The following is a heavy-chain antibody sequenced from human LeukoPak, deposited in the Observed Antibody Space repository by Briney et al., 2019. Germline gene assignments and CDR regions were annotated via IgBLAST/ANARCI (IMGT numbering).Heavy chain of an antibody. V-gene: IGHV4-38-2*01. D-gene: IGHD3-10*02. CDR1: GYSISSGYY. J-gene: IGHJ4*02. CDR2: IYHSGST. CDR3: CITMLSGDFDY. Sequence: PSETLSLTCAVSGYSISSGYYWGWIRQPPGKGLEWIGSIYHSGSTYYNPSLKSRVTISVDTSKNQFSLKLSSVTAADTAVYYCCITMLSGDFDYWGQGTLVTVSS.